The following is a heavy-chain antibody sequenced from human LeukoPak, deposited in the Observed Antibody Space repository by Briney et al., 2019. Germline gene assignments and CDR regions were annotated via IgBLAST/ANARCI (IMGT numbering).Heavy chain of an antibody. CDR1: GYTFTSYG. CDR2: ISAYNGNT. CDR3: ARLYISSWYPSDYYYYMDV. V-gene: IGHV1-18*01. Sequence: GASVKVSCKASGYTFTSYGISWVRQAPGQGLEWMGWISAYNGNTNYAQKLQDRVTMTTDTSTSTAYMELRSLRSDDTAIYYCARLYISSWYPSDYYYYMDVWGKGTTVTVSS. J-gene: IGHJ6*03. D-gene: IGHD6-13*01.